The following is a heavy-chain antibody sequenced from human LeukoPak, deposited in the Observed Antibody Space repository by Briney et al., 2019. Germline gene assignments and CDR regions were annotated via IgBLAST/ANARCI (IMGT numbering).Heavy chain of an antibody. D-gene: IGHD6-13*01. CDR1: SGSIRSSSYY. V-gene: IGHV4-39*01. CDR3: ARHSAAGDFDY. J-gene: IGHJ4*02. CDR2: INYSGST. Sequence: SETLSLTCTVSSGSIRSSSYYWGWIRQPPGKGLEWIGSINYSGSTYYNPSLKSRVAIAVDTSKNQFSLNLSSVTATDTAVYYCARHSAAGDFDYWGQGTLVTVSS.